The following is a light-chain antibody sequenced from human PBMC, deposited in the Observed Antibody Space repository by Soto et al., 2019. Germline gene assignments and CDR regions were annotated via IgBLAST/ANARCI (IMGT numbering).Light chain of an antibody. CDR1: SSDVGGYSY. V-gene: IGLV2-14*01. CDR2: EVS. CDR3: SSYTSSRFYV. Sequence: QSALTQPASVSGSPGQSITISCTGTSSDVGGYSYVSWYQQHPGKAPKLMIYEVSNRPSGVSNRFSGSKSGNTASLTISGLQAEDEADYFCSSYTSSRFYVFGTGTKLTVL. J-gene: IGLJ1*01.